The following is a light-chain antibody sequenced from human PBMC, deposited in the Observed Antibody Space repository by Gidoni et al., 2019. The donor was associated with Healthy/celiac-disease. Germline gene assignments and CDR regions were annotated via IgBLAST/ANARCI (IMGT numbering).Light chain of an antibody. Sequence: ELVFTPSPGTLSLSPGERATFPCRASQSVSSSYLAWYQQKPGQAPRLLIYGASSRATGIPDRFSGSGSGTDFTLTISRLEPEDFAVYYCQQYGSSTSITFGQGTRLEIK. V-gene: IGKV3-20*01. CDR3: QQYGSSTSIT. CDR1: QSVSSSY. CDR2: GAS. J-gene: IGKJ5*01.